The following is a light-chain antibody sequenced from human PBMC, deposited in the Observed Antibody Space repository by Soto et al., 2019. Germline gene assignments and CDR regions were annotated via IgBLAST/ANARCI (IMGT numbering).Light chain of an antibody. CDR3: QQYKSYSWT. J-gene: IGKJ1*01. V-gene: IGKV1-5*01. CDR2: DAS. Sequence: DIQMTQSPSTLSASVGDRVTITCRASQSISTWLAWYQQKPGKAPKLLIYDASSLESGVPSRFSGGGSGTEFTLTISSLQPDDFATYYCQQYKSYSWTFGKGTKVEVK. CDR1: QSISTW.